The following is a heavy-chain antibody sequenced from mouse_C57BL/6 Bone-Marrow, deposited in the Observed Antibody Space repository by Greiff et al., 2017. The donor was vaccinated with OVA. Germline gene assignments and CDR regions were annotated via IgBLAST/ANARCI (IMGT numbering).Heavy chain of an antibody. CDR3: ARGWLPYYFDD. CDR2: IDPSDSYT. D-gene: IGHD2-3*01. Sequence: QVQLQQPGAELVMPGASVKLSCKASGYTFTSYWMHWVKQRPGQGLEWIGEIDPSDSYTNYNQKFKGKSTLTVDKSSSTAYMQLSSLTSEDSAVYYCARGWLPYYFDDWGQGTTLTVSS. J-gene: IGHJ2*01. V-gene: IGHV1-69*01. CDR1: GYTFTSYW.